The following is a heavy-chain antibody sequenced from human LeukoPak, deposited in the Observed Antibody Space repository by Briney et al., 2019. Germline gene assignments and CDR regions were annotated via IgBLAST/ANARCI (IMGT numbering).Heavy chain of an antibody. CDR1: GGSISSSNYY. V-gene: IGHV4-39*01. CDR2: IYYSGSA. Sequence: SETLSLTCSVSGGSISSSNYYWGWIRQPPGKGLEWIGSIYYSGSAYYNPSLKGRVTISVDTSKNQFSLKLSSVTAADTAVYYCARRPTIFDYWGQGTLVTVSS. D-gene: IGHD5-24*01. J-gene: IGHJ4*02. CDR3: ARRPTIFDY.